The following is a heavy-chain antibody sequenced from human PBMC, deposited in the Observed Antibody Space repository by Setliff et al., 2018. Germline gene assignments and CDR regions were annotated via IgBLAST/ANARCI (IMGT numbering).Heavy chain of an antibody. D-gene: IGHD1-20*01. CDR2: MTSTL. Sequence: PGGSLRLSCAASGFTFNDYSMHWVRQAPGKGLEWVSSMTSTLYYADSVKGRFTISRDNAKNSLYLQMNSLRVEDTALYYCARDCNNWNDLDYWGQGTLVTVSS. V-gene: IGHV3-21*01. CDR3: ARDCNNWNDLDY. CDR1: GFTFNDYS. J-gene: IGHJ4*01.